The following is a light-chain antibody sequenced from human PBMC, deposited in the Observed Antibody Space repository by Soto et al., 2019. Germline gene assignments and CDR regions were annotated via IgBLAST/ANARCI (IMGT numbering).Light chain of an antibody. CDR2: GAS. J-gene: IGKJ5*01. V-gene: IGKV3-20*01. CDR1: QTVSITY. Sequence: EIVLTQSPGTLSLSPGERATLSCRASQTVSITYLTWYQQKPGQAPRLLIFGASKRATGIPDTFSGSGSGRDFTLTISGLEPEDFAVYYCQQYGSSPLISFGQGTRLEIK. CDR3: QQYGSSPLIS.